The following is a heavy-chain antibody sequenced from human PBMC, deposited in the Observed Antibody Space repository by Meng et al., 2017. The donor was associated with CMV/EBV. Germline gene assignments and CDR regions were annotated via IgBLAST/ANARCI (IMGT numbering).Heavy chain of an antibody. CDR1: GGTFRSYA. D-gene: IGHD5-18*01. V-gene: IGHV1-69*12. J-gene: IGHJ5*02. Sequence: QVQLVQSVAEVKKPGSSVKVSGKALGGTFRSYATSWVRQAPGQGLEWMGGIIPIFGTANYAQKFQGRVTITADESTSTAYMELSSLRSEDTAVYYCARGGYSYGFFWFDPWGQGTLVTVSS. CDR2: IIPIFGTA. CDR3: ARGGYSYGFFWFDP.